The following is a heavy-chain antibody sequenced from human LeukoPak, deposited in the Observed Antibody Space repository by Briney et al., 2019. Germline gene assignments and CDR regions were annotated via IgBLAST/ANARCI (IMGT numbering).Heavy chain of an antibody. D-gene: IGHD1-26*01. J-gene: IGHJ3*02. CDR1: GFTFTTYW. Sequence: SGGSLRLSCAASGFTFTTYWMTWVRQAPGKGLEWVSSISSSSSYIYYADSVKGRFTISRDNAKDSLYLQMNSLRAEDTAVYYCARGTYIVGLPDAFDIWGQGTMVTVSS. V-gene: IGHV3-21*01. CDR3: ARGTYIVGLPDAFDI. CDR2: ISSSSSYI.